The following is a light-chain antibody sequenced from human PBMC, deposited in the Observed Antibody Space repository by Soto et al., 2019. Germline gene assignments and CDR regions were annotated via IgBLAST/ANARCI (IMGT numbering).Light chain of an antibody. J-gene: IGLJ1*01. CDR2: EVT. CDR1: SSDVGASKY. V-gene: IGLV2-14*01. Sequence: QSVLTQPASVSGYPGQSITISCTGTSSDVGASKYVSWYQQHPGEAPKLILYEVTYRPSGVSNRFSGAKSGNTASLTVSGLRAEDEADYYCSSKTSSGTLYVFGAGTKSPS. CDR3: SSKTSSGTLYV.